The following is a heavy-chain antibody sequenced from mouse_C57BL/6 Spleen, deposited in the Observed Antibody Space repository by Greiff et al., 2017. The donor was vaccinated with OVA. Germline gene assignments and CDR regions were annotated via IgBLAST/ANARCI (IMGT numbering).Heavy chain of an antibody. CDR3: AEGGDYAMDY. CDR2: INPNNGGT. CDR1: GYTFTDYY. Sequence: VQLQQSGPELVKPGASVKISCKASGYTFTDYYMTWVKQSHGKSLEWIGDINPNNGGTSYNQKFKGKATLTVDKSSSTAYMELRSLTSEDSAVYYCAEGGDYAMDYWGQGTSVTVSS. J-gene: IGHJ4*01. V-gene: IGHV1-26*01.